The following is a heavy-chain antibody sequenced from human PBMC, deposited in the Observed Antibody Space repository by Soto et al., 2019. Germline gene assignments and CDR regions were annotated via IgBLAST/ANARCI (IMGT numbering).Heavy chain of an antibody. CDR1: GGSISSYY. J-gene: IGHJ5*02. CDR3: ARSLAVDNKLNWFYP. CDR2: IYYSGST. V-gene: IGHV4-59*01. Sequence: SETLSLTCTVSGGSISSYYWSWIRQPPGKGLEWIGYIYYSGSTNYNPSLKSRVTISVDTSKNQFSLKLSSVTAADTAVYYCARSLAVDNKLNWFYPCGQGTLVTVSS. D-gene: IGHD6-19*01.